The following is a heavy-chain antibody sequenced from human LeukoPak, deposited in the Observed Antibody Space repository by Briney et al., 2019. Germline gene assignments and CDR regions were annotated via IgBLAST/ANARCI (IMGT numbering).Heavy chain of an antibody. CDR1: GGSIRSSYYY. Sequence: SETLSLTCTVSGGSIRSSYYYWGWIRQHPGKGLEWIGYIYYSGSTYYNPSLKSRVTISVDTSKNQFSLKLSSVTAADTAVYYCARGPYDFWSGYYPVGYYFDYWGQGTLVTVSS. V-gene: IGHV4-31*03. CDR3: ARGPYDFWSGYYPVGYYFDY. CDR2: IYYSGST. D-gene: IGHD3-3*01. J-gene: IGHJ4*02.